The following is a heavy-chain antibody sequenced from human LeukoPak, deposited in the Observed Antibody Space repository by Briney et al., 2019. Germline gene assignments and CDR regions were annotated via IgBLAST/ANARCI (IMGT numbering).Heavy chain of an antibody. CDR1: GYTFTGYY. J-gene: IGHJ4*02. D-gene: IGHD3-3*01. Sequence: APVKVSCKASGYTFTGYYMHWVRQAPGQGLEWMGWINPNSGGTNYAQKFQGRVTMTRDTSISTAYMELSRLRSDDTAVYYCAREGFWRDLGDYWGQGTLVTVSS. CDR2: INPNSGGT. V-gene: IGHV1-2*02. CDR3: AREGFWRDLGDY.